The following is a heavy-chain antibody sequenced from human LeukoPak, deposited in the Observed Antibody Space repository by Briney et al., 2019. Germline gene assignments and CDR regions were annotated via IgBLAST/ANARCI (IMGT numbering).Heavy chain of an antibody. CDR1: GGSFSGYY. Sequence: SETLSLTCAVYGGSFSGYYWSWIRQPPGKGLEWIGEINHSGSTNYNPSLKSRVTISVDTSKNQFSLKLSSVTAADTAVYYCARLANSGSGWYKDYWGQGTLVTVSS. J-gene: IGHJ4*02. D-gene: IGHD6-19*01. CDR3: ARLANSGSGWYKDY. CDR2: INHSGST. V-gene: IGHV4-34*01.